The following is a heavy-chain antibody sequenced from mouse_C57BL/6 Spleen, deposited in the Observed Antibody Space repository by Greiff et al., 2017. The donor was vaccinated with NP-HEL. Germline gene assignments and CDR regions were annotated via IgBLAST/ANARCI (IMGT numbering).Heavy chain of an antibody. J-gene: IGHJ2*01. CDR2: IHPNSGST. D-gene: IGHD3-2*02. Sequence: QVQLQQSGAELVKPGASVKLSCKASGYTFTSYWMHWVKQRPGQGLEWIGMIHPNSGSTNYNEKFKSKATLTVDKSSSTAYMQLSSLTSEDSAVYYCAREAGGYYFDYWGQGTTLTVSS. V-gene: IGHV1-64*01. CDR3: AREAGGYYFDY. CDR1: GYTFTSYW.